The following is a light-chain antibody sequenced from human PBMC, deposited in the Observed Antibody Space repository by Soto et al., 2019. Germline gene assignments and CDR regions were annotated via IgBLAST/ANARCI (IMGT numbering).Light chain of an antibody. CDR2: GAS. CDR1: QTISNN. CDR3: QQNHSWPLT. V-gene: IGKV3-15*01. J-gene: IGKJ4*01. Sequence: EVVMTQSPASLSVLPGGRATLSCRASQTISNNLVWYQQSPGQPPRLLIYGASTRATGIPARFSGSGSGTEFSLTISSLRSEDFAVYHCQQNHSWPLTFGGGTKVEVK.